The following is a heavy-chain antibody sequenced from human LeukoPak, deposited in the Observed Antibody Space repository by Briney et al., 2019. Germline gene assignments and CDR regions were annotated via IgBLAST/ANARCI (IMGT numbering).Heavy chain of an antibody. CDR1: GFTFSNYW. J-gene: IGHJ4*02. D-gene: IGHD2-15*01. Sequence: GGSLRLSCATSGFTFSNYWMCWVRQAPGKGLEWVANIRQDGGDKYYADSVKGRFTISRDNAKNSLYLQMNSLRAEDTAVYYCARDHCSGGSCYVDYWGQGTLVTVSS. V-gene: IGHV3-7*01. CDR2: IRQDGGDK. CDR3: ARDHCSGGSCYVDY.